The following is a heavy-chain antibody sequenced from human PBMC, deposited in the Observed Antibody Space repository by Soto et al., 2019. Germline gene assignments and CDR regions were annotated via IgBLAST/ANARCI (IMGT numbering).Heavy chain of an antibody. V-gene: IGHV4-59*01. J-gene: IGHJ4*02. D-gene: IGHD6-13*01. Sequence: SETLSLTCTVSGGSISSYYWSWIRQPPGKGLEWIGYIYYSGSTNYNPSLKSRVTISVDMSKNQFSLKLSSVTAADTAVYYCASTGSRWYAENKFDYWGQGTLVTVSS. CDR1: GGSISSYY. CDR3: ASTGSRWYAENKFDY. CDR2: IYYSGST.